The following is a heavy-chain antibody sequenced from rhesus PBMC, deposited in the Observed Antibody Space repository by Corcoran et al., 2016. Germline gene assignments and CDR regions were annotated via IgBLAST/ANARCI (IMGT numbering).Heavy chain of an antibody. D-gene: IGHD6-31*01. Sequence: QVQLVQSGAEIKQPGASVKLSCKASGYTFTSYFMHWVRQAPGQGLEWIGLISPYNVNKGDAQNVQGRVTITTDKSTSTGYMELSSLRSEDTAVYYCTRSIAAAGPLDSWGQGVVVTVSS. CDR3: TRSIAAAGPLDS. V-gene: IGHV1-180*01. CDR2: ISPYNVNK. CDR1: GYTFTSYF. J-gene: IGHJ6*01.